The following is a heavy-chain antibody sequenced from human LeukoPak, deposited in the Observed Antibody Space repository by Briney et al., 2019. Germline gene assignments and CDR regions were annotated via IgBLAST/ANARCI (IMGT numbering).Heavy chain of an antibody. CDR2: IIPIFGTA. Sequence: ASVKVSCKASGGTFSSYAISWVRQAPGQGLEWMGGIIPIFGTANYAQKYQGRVTITADESTSTAYMELSSLRSEDTAVYYCARVGGVEPYYFDYWGQGTLVTVSS. D-gene: IGHD1-14*01. V-gene: IGHV1-69*13. CDR3: ARVGGVEPYYFDY. J-gene: IGHJ4*02. CDR1: GGTFSSYA.